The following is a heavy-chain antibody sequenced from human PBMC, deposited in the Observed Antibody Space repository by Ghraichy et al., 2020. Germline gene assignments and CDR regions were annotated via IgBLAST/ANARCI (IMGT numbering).Heavy chain of an antibody. V-gene: IGHV1-69*13. J-gene: IGHJ4*02. Sequence: SVKVSCKTSGGTFSTYAMNWVRQAPGQGLEWVGGIIPIFGTPNYAQKFQGRVTVTADESTSTAYMELSSLSSEDTAIYYCARGVHSSSWYGLGYWGQGTLVTVSP. D-gene: IGHD6-13*01. CDR2: IIPIFGTP. CDR1: GGTFSTYA. CDR3: ARGVHSSSWYGLGY.